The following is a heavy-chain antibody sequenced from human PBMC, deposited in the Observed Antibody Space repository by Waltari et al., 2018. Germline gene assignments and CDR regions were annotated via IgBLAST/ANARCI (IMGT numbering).Heavy chain of an antibody. V-gene: IGHV3-7*01. D-gene: IGHD4-17*01. J-gene: IGHJ4*02. Sequence: EVQLVESGGGSVQPGGSLRLACAASGMACGNEWLNGVRQAPGKGLEWVANIKQDGSEKNYVDSVEGRFSISRDNAQNSLYLQMNSLRAEDTAIYYCVTGLTTVTAKDYFDHWGQGALVTVSS. CDR1: GMACGNEW. CDR2: IKQDGSEK. CDR3: VTGLTTVTAKDYFDH.